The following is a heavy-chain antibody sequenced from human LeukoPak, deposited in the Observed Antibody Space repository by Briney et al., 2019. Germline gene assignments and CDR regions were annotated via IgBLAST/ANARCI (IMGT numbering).Heavy chain of an antibody. CDR3: ARVGDTAMAPFAW. CDR2: IYYSGST. J-gene: IGHJ4*02. Sequence: SETLSLTCAVSGGSISSSSYYWGWIRQPPGKGLEWIGSIYYSGSTYYNPSLKSRVTISVDTSKNQFSLKLSSVTAADTAVYYCARVGDTAMAPFAWWSQGTLVTVSS. D-gene: IGHD5-18*01. CDR1: GGSISSSSYY. V-gene: IGHV4-39*07.